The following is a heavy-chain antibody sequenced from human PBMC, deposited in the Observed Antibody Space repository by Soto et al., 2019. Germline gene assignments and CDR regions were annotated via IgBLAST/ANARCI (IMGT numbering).Heavy chain of an antibody. CDR2: ISPYTGNT. CDR1: GYIFVNYG. Sequence: QVQLVQSGDEVKKPGASVKVSCKASGYIFVNYGMAWVRQAPGQGLEGMGWISPYTGNTHSATKVQGRLTMTTDTSTSTAYMDLGSLTSDDTAVYYCVMVDNYVTPTPQDVWGQGTTVTVSS. J-gene: IGHJ6*02. CDR3: VMVDNYVTPTPQDV. V-gene: IGHV1-18*01. D-gene: IGHD3-16*01.